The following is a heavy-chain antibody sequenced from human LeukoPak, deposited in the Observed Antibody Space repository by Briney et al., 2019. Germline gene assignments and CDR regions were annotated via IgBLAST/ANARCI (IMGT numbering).Heavy chain of an antibody. CDR3: VSDHTGHDDY. CDR2: INTDGTTT. Sequence: GGSVRLSCAASGFTFSTYWMHWVRQAPGKGLVWVSRINTDGTTTTYADSVKGRFTISRDNAKNTLHLQMNSLRVEDTAVYYCVSDHTGHDDYWGQGTLVTVSS. D-gene: IGHD1-1*01. CDR1: GFTFSTYW. V-gene: IGHV3-74*01. J-gene: IGHJ4*02.